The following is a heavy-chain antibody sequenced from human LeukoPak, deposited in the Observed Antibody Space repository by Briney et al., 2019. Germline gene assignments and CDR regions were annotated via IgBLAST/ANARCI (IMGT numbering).Heavy chain of an antibody. D-gene: IGHD6-6*01. J-gene: IGHJ4*02. Sequence: SETLSLTCAVYGGSFSGYYWSWIRQPPGKGLEWIGEINHSGSTNYDPSLKSRVTISVDTSKNQFSLKLSSVIAADTAVYYCARVRSSSPTRADYWGQGTLVTVSS. CDR3: ARVRSSSPTRADY. V-gene: IGHV4-34*01. CDR1: GGSFSGYY. CDR2: INHSGST.